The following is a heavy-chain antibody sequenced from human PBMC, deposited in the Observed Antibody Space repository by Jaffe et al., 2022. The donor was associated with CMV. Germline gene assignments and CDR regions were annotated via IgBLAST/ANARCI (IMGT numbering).Heavy chain of an antibody. V-gene: IGHV3-23*04. J-gene: IGHJ5*02. CDR3: ANEDFGDYYDSSGYWVNWFDP. CDR2: ISGSGGST. Sequence: EVQLVESGGGLVQPGGSLRLSCAASGFTFSSYAMSWVRQAPGKGLEWVSAISGSGGSTYYADSVKGRFTISRDNSKNTLYLQMNSLRAEDTAVYYCANEDFGDYYDSSGYWVNWFDPWGQGTLVTVSS. CDR1: GFTFSSYA. D-gene: IGHD3-22*01.